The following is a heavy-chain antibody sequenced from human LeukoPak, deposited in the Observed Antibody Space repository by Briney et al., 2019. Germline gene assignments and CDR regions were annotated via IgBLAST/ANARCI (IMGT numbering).Heavy chain of an antibody. CDR1: GYTFTGYY. D-gene: IGHD3-16*01. CDR2: INPNSGGT. V-gene: IGHV1-2*02. Sequence: GASVKVSCKASGYTFTGYYMHWVRQAPGQGLEWMGWINPNSGGTNYAQKFQGRVTMTRDTSISTAYMELCRLRSDDTAVYYCARDQAPRMITFGGPRRWFDPWGQGTLVTVSS. CDR3: ARDQAPRMITFGGPRRWFDP. J-gene: IGHJ5*02.